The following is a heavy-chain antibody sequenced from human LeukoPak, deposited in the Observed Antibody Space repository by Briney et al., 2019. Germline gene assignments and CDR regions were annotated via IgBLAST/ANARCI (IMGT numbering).Heavy chain of an antibody. CDR1: GFTFSSYA. D-gene: IGHD6-6*01. CDR3: AKGASYSSSLSNWFDP. Sequence: GGSLRLSCAASGFTFSSYAMTWVRQPPGKGLEWVSAISGSGGSTHYADSVKGRFTISRDNSKNTLYLQMNSLRAEDTAVYYCAKGASYSSSLSNWFDPWGQGTLVTVSS. V-gene: IGHV3-23*01. CDR2: ISGSGGST. J-gene: IGHJ5*02.